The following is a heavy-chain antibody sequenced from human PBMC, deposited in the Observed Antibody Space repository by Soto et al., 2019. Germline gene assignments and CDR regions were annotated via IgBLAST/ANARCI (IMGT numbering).Heavy chain of an antibody. J-gene: IGHJ3*02. V-gene: IGHV3-15*07. D-gene: IGHD3-22*01. CDR2: IKSKTDGGTT. CDR3: TTACRDSSGYPCAFDI. Sequence: GGSLRLSCAASGFTFSNAWMNWVRQAPGKGLEWVGRIKSKTDGGTTDYAAPVKGRFTISRDDSKNTLYLQMNSLKTEDTAVYYCTTACRDSSGYPCAFDISGQGIMVTVSS. CDR1: GFTFSNAW.